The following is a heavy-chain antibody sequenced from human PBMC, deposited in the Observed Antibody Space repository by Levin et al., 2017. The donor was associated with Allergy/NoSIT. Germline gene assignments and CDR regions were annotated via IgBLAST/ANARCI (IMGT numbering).Heavy chain of an antibody. CDR1: GFTFSSYE. CDR2: ISSSGSTI. V-gene: IGHV3-48*03. J-gene: IGHJ2*01. Sequence: GESLKISCAASGFTFSSYEMNWVRQAPGKGLEWVSYISSSGSTIYYADSVKGRFTISRDNAKNSLYLQMNSLRAEDTAVYYCARAPYTYYYDSRRNWYFDLWGRGTLVTVSS. D-gene: IGHD3-22*01. CDR3: ARAPYTYYYDSRRNWYFDL.